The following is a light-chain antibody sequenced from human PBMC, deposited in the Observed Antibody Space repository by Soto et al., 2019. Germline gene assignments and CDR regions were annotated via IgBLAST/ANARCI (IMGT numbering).Light chain of an antibody. V-gene: IGKV3-20*01. CDR1: QSLSSTY. CDR3: KQYKEWPPFT. CDR2: GAS. J-gene: IGKJ5*01. Sequence: EIVLTQSPGTLSLSPGERVTLSCRASQSLSSTYLAWYQRKPGQAPRLLIYGASSRATGIPDRFSGSGSGTEFTLSISSLQSEDFAVYYCKQYKEWPPFTFGQGTRLEIK.